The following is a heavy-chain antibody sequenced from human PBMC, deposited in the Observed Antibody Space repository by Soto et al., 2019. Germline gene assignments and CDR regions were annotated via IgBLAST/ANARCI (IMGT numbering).Heavy chain of an antibody. CDR3: ARDIRGRTNYFDP. CDR2: IWYDGSKK. Sequence: QVQLVESGGGVVQPGRSLRLSCAGTGFRFGTYGLHWVRQAPGKGLVWVAVIWYDGSKKYYADSVKGRFTISRDDSRSEIYMQMNSLRAENTAVYYCARDIRGRTNYFDPWGEGTLVTVSS. J-gene: IGHJ5*02. D-gene: IGHD1-7*01. CDR1: GFRFGTYG. V-gene: IGHV3-33*01.